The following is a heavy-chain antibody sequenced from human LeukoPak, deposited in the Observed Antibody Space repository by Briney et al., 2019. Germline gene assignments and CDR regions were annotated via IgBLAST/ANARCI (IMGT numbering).Heavy chain of an antibody. V-gene: IGHV3-48*02. CDR2: ISSSSSTI. J-gene: IGHJ4*02. CDR1: GFTFSSYS. D-gene: IGHD1-26*01. CDR3: ARGGVGATGGLFDY. Sequence: GGSLRLSCAASGFTFSSYSMNWVRQAPGKGLEWVSSISSSSSTIYYADSVKGRFTISRDNAKNSLYLQMNSLRDEDTAVYYCARGGVGATGGLFDYWGQGTLVTVSS.